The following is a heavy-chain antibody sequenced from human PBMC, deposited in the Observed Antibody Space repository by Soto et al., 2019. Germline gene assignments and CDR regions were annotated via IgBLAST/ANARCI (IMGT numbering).Heavy chain of an antibody. Sequence: GGSLRLSCAASGFTFSSYAMSWVRQAPGKGLEWVSAISGSGGSTYYADSVKGRFTISRDNSKNTLYLQMNSLRAEDTAVYYCAKDRDFWSGYKDWFDPWCQGTLVTVSS. CDR2: ISGSGGST. CDR1: GFTFSSYA. V-gene: IGHV3-23*01. D-gene: IGHD3-3*01. CDR3: AKDRDFWSGYKDWFDP. J-gene: IGHJ5*02.